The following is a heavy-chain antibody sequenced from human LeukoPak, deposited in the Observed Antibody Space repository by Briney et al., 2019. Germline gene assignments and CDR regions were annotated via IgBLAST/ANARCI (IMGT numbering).Heavy chain of an antibody. D-gene: IGHD3-3*01. CDR3: ARAPVTIFGVVIRYYMDV. J-gene: IGHJ6*03. Sequence: ASVKVSCKASGSTFTGYYMSWVRQAPGQGLEWMGWINPNNGGTNYTQKLQGRATMTRDTSISTAYLELSRLRSDDTAVYYCARAPVTIFGVVIRYYMDVWGKGTTVTVSS. CDR1: GSTFTGYY. V-gene: IGHV1-2*02. CDR2: INPNNGGT.